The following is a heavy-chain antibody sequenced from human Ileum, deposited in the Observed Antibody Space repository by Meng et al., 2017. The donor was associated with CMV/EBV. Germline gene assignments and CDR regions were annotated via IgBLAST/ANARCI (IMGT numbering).Heavy chain of an antibody. D-gene: IGHD3-16*01. CDR3: ARDLVKGGY. Sequence: LTCAASGFTFRNYAMHWVRQAPGKGLEWVAVITYDGSDKYYGDSVKGRFTISRDNSKNTVYLHMHSLRTEDTAMYYCARDLVKGGYWGQGTLVTVSS. CDR1: GFTFRNYA. CDR2: ITYDGSDK. J-gene: IGHJ4*02. V-gene: IGHV3-30*04.